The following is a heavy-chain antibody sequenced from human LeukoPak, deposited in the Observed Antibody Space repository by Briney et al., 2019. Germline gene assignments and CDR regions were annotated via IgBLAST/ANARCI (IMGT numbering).Heavy chain of an antibody. V-gene: IGHV1-69*13. J-gene: IGHJ4*02. Sequence: VASVKVSCKASGGTFSRYLISRARQAPGQGLEWMVGIFPIVGTADYAQKFQGRVTITADESTSTAYMELSSLKSEDTAVYYCARDLVGSRTGYSSGAWDYWGQGTLVTVSS. CDR2: IFPIVGTA. CDR1: GGTFSRYL. CDR3: ARDLVGSRTGYSSGAWDY. D-gene: IGHD3/OR15-3a*01.